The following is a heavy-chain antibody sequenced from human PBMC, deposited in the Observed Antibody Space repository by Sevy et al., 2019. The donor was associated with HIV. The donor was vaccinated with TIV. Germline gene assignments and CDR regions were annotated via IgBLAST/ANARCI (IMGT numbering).Heavy chain of an antibody. J-gene: IGHJ4*02. V-gene: IGHV3-30-3*01. D-gene: IGHD3-22*01. CDR3: ARDQTDYYDSSGYMGSLFY. CDR2: ISYDGSNK. Sequence: GGSLRLSCAASGFTFSSYAMHWVRQAPGKGLEWVAVISYDGSNKCYADSVKGRFTISRDNSKNTLYLQMNSLRAEVTAVYYCARDQTDYYDSSGYMGSLFYWGQGTLVTVSS. CDR1: GFTFSSYA.